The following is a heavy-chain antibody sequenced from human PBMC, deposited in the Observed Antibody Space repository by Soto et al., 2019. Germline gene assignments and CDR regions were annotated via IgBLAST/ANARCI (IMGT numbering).Heavy chain of an antibody. D-gene: IGHD3-22*01. V-gene: IGHV4-28*03. CDR3: ARDLPYHQKRVVITPLDAFDI. J-gene: IGHJ3*02. CDR2: VHHSGTT. Sequence: SETLSLTCAVSGHSIRSNTWWGWIRQPPGKGLEWIGYVHHSGTTFYNASLQNRITMSVDMSNNQVSLNSLRAEDTAVYYCARDLPYHQKRVVITPLDAFDIWGQGTMVTVSS. CDR1: GHSIRSNTW.